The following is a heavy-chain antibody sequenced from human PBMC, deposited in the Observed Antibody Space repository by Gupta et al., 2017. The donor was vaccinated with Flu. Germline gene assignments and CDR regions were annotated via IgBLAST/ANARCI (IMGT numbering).Heavy chain of an antibody. V-gene: IGHV3-33*01. Sequence: QVQLVESGGGVVQPGRSLRLSCAASGFTFSSYGMHWVRQAPGKGLEWVAVIWYDGSNKYYADSVKGRFTISRDNSKNTLYLQMNSLRAEDTAVYYCARDRVGTAQNWFDPWGQGTLVTVSS. CDR1: GFTFSSYG. D-gene: IGHD1-26*01. CDR2: IWYDGSNK. J-gene: IGHJ5*02. CDR3: ARDRVGTAQNWFDP.